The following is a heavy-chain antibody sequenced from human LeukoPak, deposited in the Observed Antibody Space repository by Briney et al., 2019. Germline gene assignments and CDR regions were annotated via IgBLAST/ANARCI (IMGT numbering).Heavy chain of an antibody. Sequence: SETLSLTCTVSGGSISSSSYYWGWLRQPPGKGLEWIGSIYYSGSTYYNPSLKSRVTISVDTSKNQFSLKLSSVTAADTAVYYCASHRATTRWGQGTLVTVSS. CDR3: ASHRATTR. V-gene: IGHV4-39*01. CDR1: GGSISSSSYY. D-gene: IGHD4-17*01. J-gene: IGHJ4*02. CDR2: IYYSGST.